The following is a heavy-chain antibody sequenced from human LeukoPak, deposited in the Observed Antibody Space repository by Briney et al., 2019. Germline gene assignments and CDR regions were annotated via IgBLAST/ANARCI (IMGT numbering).Heavy chain of an antibody. CDR1: GFTFSNYW. Sequence: GGSLRLSCAASGFTFSNYWMSWVRQAPGTELEWVANIKQDGSEKSYVDSVKGRFTISRDNAKNSLYLQMNSLRAEDTAVYYCARDPSRIAAAGFYYYFDYWGQGTLVTVSS. CDR3: ARDPSRIAAAGFYYYFDY. V-gene: IGHV3-7*01. J-gene: IGHJ4*02. CDR2: IKQDGSEK. D-gene: IGHD6-13*01.